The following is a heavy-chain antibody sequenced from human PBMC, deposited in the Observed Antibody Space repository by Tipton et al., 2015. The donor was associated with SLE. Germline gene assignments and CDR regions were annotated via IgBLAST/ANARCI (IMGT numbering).Heavy chain of an antibody. CDR1: GGSISSSSYY. J-gene: IGHJ2*01. Sequence: LRLSCIVSGGSISSSSYYWGWIRQPPGKGLEWIGSIYYSGSTYYNPSLKSRVTISVDTSKNQFSLKLSSVTAADTAVYYCARDGGYYRNWYFDLWGRGTLVTVSS. D-gene: IGHD1-26*01. CDR2: IYYSGST. V-gene: IGHV4-39*07. CDR3: ARDGGYYRNWYFDL.